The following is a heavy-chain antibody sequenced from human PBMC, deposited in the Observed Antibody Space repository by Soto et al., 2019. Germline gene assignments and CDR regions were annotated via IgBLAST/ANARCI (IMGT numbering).Heavy chain of an antibody. V-gene: IGHV4-61*01. CDR1: GGSVSSDTYY. J-gene: IGHJ4*02. Sequence: SETLSLTCTVSGGSVSSDTYYWSWIRQPPGKGLEWIGYIYYSGSTNYNPSLRSRVTISFATSKNQFSLKLSSVTAADTAVYYWARPTRTTVTDFGGQGTLVTVSS. D-gene: IGHD4-17*01. CDR3: ARPTRTTVTDF. CDR2: IYYSGST.